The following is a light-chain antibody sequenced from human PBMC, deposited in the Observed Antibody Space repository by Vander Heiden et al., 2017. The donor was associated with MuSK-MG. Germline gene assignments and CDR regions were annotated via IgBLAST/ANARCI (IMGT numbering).Light chain of an antibody. CDR3: SSYTSSSTLV. V-gene: IGLV2-14*01. CDR1: SSDVCGYNY. Sequence: SALPHLAPVLGPLGQSFTISCTGTSSDVCGYNYVSWYQQHPGKAPKLMSYDVSNRPSGVSNRFSGSKSGNTASLTISGLQAEDEADYYCSSYTSSSTLVFGTGTKVTVL. J-gene: IGLJ1*01. CDR2: DVS.